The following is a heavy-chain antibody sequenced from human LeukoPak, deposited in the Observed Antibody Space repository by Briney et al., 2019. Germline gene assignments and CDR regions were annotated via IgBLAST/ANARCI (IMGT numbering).Heavy chain of an antibody. CDR1: GYTFTSYG. D-gene: IGHD3-22*01. CDR3: ARNLYYYDSSGYYYYFDY. J-gene: IGHJ4*02. Sequence: ASVKVSCKASGYTFTSYGISWVRQAPGQGLEWMGWISAYNGNTNYAQKLQGRVTMTTDTSTSTAYMELRSLRSDDTAAYYCARNLYYYDSSGYYYYFDYWGQGTLVTVSS. V-gene: IGHV1-18*01. CDR2: ISAYNGNT.